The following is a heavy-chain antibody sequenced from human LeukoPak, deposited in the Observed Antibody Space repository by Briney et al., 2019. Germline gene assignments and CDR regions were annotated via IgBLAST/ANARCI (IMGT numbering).Heavy chain of an antibody. V-gene: IGHV3-7*01. CDR2: IKQDGSET. Sequence: PGGSLRLSCAASGFTFSTYWMTWVRPAPGKGLDWVGNIKQDGSETYYADSLKGRFTISRDNAKSALYLQMNSLRAEDTAVYYCAKVLPIYFSPSSWFDPWGQGTLVTVSS. D-gene: IGHD3-3*01. CDR3: AKVLPIYFSPSSWFDP. CDR1: GFTFSTYW. J-gene: IGHJ5*02.